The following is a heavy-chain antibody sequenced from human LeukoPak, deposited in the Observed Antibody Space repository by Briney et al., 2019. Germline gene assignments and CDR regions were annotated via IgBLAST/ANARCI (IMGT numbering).Heavy chain of an antibody. D-gene: IGHD3-10*01. Sequence: SETLSLTCTVPGGSIGRGGYYWTWIRQHPGKGLEWIGYIYYTGSTYYNPSLKSRVVISMDAYKNQFSLRLSSVTAADTAVYYCTRAGPHYGSGTDYSFYGMDVWGQGTTVTVSS. CDR3: TRAGPHYGSGTDYSFYGMDV. J-gene: IGHJ6*02. CDR2: IYYTGST. V-gene: IGHV4-31*03. CDR1: GGSIGRGGYY.